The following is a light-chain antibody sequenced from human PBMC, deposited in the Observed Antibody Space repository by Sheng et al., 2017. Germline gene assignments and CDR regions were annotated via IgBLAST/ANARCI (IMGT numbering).Light chain of an antibody. CDR2: KAS. Sequence: DIQMTQSPSTLPASIGDRVTITCRASQSVSTWLAWYQQKPGKAPKLLIYKASTLESGVPSRFSGSGSGTEFSLTISSLQPDDFATYHCQQYYSYPFTFGQGTKLEI. V-gene: IGKV1-5*03. J-gene: IGKJ2*01. CDR1: QSVSTW. CDR3: QQYYSYPFT.